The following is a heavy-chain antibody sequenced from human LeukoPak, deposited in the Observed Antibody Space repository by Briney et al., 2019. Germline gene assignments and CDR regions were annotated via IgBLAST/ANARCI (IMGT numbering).Heavy chain of an antibody. CDR3: AKDSITGTTFDY. J-gene: IGHJ4*02. Sequence: SGGSLRLSCAASGFTFSSYGMHWVRQVPGKGLEWVAFIRYDGSNKYYADSVKGRFTISRDNSKNTLYLQMNSLRAEDTAVYYCAKDSITGTTFDYWGQGTLVTVSS. V-gene: IGHV3-30*02. CDR2: IRYDGSNK. CDR1: GFTFSSYG. D-gene: IGHD1-7*01.